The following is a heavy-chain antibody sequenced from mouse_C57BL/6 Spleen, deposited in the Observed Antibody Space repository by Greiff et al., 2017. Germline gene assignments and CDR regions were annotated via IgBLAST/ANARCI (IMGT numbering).Heavy chain of an antibody. CDR1: GYTFTSYD. CDR3: AREETTVVEGFAY. V-gene: IGHV1-85*01. Sequence: VKLVESGPELVKPGASVKLSCKASGYTFTSYDINWVKQRPGQGLEWIGWIYPRDGSTKYNEKFKGKATLTVDTSSSTAYMELHSLTSEDSAVYFCAREETTVVEGFAYWGQGTLVTVSA. CDR2: IYPRDGST. D-gene: IGHD1-1*01. J-gene: IGHJ3*01.